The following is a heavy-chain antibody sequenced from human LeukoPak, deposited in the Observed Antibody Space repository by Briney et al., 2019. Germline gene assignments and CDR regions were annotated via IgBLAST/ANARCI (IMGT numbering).Heavy chain of an antibody. J-gene: IGHJ4*02. CDR2: IIPIPGMA. D-gene: IGHD2-15*01. V-gene: IGHV1-69*04. CDR3: ARDQPCSGGSCYFDY. Sequence: GASVKVSCKASGGTFSFYAINWVRQAPGQGLEWMGRIIPIPGMANYAQKFQGRVTITADSSTSTAYMEVSSLRSEDTAVYYCARDQPCSGGSCYFDYWGQGTLVTVSS. CDR1: GGTFSFYA.